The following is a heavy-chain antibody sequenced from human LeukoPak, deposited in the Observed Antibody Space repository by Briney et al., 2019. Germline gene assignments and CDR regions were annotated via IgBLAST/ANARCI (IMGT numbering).Heavy chain of an antibody. CDR2: IYFSGST. D-gene: IGHD1-26*01. V-gene: IGHV4-39*07. Sequence: SETLSLTCTVSGGSISSSSYYWGWVRQPPGKGREWIGSIYFSGSTYYNPSLKSRVTISVDTSKNQFSLKLSSVTAADTAVYYCARVATDSRDFDPWGQGTLVTVSS. CDR1: GGSISSSSYY. J-gene: IGHJ5*02. CDR3: ARVATDSRDFDP.